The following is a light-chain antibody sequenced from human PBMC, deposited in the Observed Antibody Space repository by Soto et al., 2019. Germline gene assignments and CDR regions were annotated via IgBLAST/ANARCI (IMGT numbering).Light chain of an antibody. CDR1: QSVGTN. V-gene: IGKV3-11*01. CDR3: QQRSNWPRGWT. Sequence: PGERATLSCLASQSVGTNLAWFQQRPGQAPRLLIYGASTRATGIPARFSGSGSGTDFTLTISSLEPEDFAVYYCQQRSNWPRGWTFGQGTKVDIK. CDR2: GAS. J-gene: IGKJ1*01.